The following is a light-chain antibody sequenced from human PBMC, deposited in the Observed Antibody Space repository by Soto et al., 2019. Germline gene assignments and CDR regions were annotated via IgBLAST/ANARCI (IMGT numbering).Light chain of an antibody. J-gene: IGKJ2*01. Sequence: DIQMPQSPSSLSASVGDRVTITCRASQSIRMYLSWYQQKPGKAPTLVIYGASNLYSGVPSRFNGTGSGTEFTLTISGLQPEDFGTYYCQQSNGMPYTFGQGTILEIK. CDR3: QQSNGMPYT. CDR2: GAS. V-gene: IGKV1-39*01. CDR1: QSIRMY.